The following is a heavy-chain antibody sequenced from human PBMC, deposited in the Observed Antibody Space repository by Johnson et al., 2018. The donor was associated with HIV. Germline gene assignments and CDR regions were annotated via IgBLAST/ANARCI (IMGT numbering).Heavy chain of an antibody. Sequence: VESGGGVVRPGGSLRLSCAASGFTFDDYGMSWVRQAPGKGLEWVADIKCDGSEKYYVDSVKGRLTISRDNAKNSLYLQVNSLRADDTAVYYCARLPRGYSRDGFNIWGQGTMVTVSS. CDR3: ARLPRGYSRDGFNI. D-gene: IGHD5-18*01. J-gene: IGHJ3*02. V-gene: IGHV3-7*01. CDR2: IKCDGSEK. CDR1: GFTFDDYG.